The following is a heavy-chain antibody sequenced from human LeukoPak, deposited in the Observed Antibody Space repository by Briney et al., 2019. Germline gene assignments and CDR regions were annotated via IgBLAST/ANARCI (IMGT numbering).Heavy chain of an antibody. D-gene: IGHD3-22*01. V-gene: IGHV3-7*01. CDR2: IKQDGSEK. J-gene: IGHJ4*02. CDR3: ARASCGSSGYYQKR. CDR1: GFTFSSYW. Sequence: GGSLRLSCAASGFTFSSYWMSWVRQAPGKGLEWVANIKQDGSEKYYVDSVKGRFTISRDNAKNSLYLQMNSLRAEDTAVYYCARASCGSSGYYQKRWGQGTLVTVSS.